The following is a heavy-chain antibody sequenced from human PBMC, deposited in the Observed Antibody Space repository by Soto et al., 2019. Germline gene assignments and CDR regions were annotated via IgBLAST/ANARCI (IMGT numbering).Heavy chain of an antibody. V-gene: IGHV1-18*04. CDR3: ARSDYYEDTGTFEN. J-gene: IGHJ4*02. D-gene: IGHD4-17*01. Sequence: QVHLVQSGGELKKPGASVKVSCQASGYSFSDFGITWVRQAPGQGLEWMGWISGKNGNTKYAQKVQGRVTLTADTSTSTADMEMRALTSDDTGIYYCARSDYYEDTGTFENWGQGTTVTVSS. CDR2: ISGKNGNT. CDR1: GYSFSDFG.